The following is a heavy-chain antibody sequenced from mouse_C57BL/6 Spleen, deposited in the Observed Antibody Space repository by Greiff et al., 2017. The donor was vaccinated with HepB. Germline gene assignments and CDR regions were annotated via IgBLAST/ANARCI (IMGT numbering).Heavy chain of an antibody. CDR1: GYAFSSSW. Sequence: QVQLQQSGPELVKPGASVKISCKASGYAFSSSWMNWVKQRPGKGLEWIGRIYPGDGDTNYNGKFKGKATLTADKSSSTAYMQLSSLTSEDSAVYFCARSCYYYGSSYPYWYFDVWGTGTTVTVSS. CDR3: ARSCYYYGSSYPYWYFDV. CDR2: IYPGDGDT. V-gene: IGHV1-82*01. D-gene: IGHD1-1*01. J-gene: IGHJ1*03.